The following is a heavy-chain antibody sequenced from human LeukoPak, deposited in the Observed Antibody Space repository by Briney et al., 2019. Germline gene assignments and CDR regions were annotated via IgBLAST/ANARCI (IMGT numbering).Heavy chain of an antibody. CDR2: TRNKANSYTT. Sequence: GGSLRLSCAASGFTFNSYAMSWVRQAPGKGLEWVGRTRNKANSYTTEYAASVKGRFTISRDDSKNSLYLQMNSLRTEDTAVYYCASPRRFDSSGYSYWGQGTLVTVSS. CDR1: GFTFNSYA. J-gene: IGHJ4*02. CDR3: ASPRRFDSSGYSY. D-gene: IGHD3-22*01. V-gene: IGHV3-72*01.